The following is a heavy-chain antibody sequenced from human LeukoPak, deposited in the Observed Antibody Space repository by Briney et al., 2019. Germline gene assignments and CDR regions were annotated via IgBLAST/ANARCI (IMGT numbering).Heavy chain of an antibody. Sequence: ATVKISCKVSGYTFTDYYMHWVQQAPGKGLEWMGLVDPEDGETIYAEKFQGTVTITADTSTDTAYMELSSLRPEDTAVYYCATGRKYGSGSYLDYWGQGTLVTVSS. CDR2: VDPEDGET. J-gene: IGHJ4*02. CDR1: GYTFTDYY. D-gene: IGHD3-10*01. CDR3: ATGRKYGSGSYLDY. V-gene: IGHV1-69-2*01.